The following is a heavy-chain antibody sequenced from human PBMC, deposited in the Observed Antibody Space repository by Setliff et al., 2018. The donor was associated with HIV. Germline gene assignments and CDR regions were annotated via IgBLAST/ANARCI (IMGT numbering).Heavy chain of an antibody. Sequence: GGSLRLSCTGSGFTFGDYAISWFRQAPGKGLEWVGFIRSKAYGGTTEYAASVKGRFTISRDDSKTIAYLQMNSLTTEDTAVYFGTRDRRGSNSWSGYNGGFDYWGQGTLVTVSS. CDR2: IRSKAYGGTT. J-gene: IGHJ4*02. CDR1: GFTFGDYA. D-gene: IGHD3-3*01. CDR3: TRDRRGSNSWSGYNGGFDY. V-gene: IGHV3-49*03.